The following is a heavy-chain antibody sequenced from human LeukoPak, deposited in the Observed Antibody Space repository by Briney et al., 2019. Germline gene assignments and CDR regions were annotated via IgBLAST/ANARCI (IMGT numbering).Heavy chain of an antibody. CDR3: ATLEHYDILTGYYMAFFF. CDR1: GYTLTELS. D-gene: IGHD3-9*01. Sequence: ASVKVSCKVSGYTLTELSMHWVRQALGKGLEWMGGFDPEDGETIYAQKFQGRVTMTEDTSTDTAYMELSSLRSEDTAVYYCATLEHYDILTGYYMAFFFWGQGILVTVSS. V-gene: IGHV1-24*01. J-gene: IGHJ4*02. CDR2: FDPEDGET.